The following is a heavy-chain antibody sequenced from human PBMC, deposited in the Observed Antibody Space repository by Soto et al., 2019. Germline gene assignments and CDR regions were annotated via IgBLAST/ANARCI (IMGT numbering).Heavy chain of an antibody. CDR2: IYATGTT. V-gene: IGHV4-4*07. CDR1: GASIIGFY. D-gene: IGHD1-1*01. CDR3: VRDGTKTLRDWFDP. J-gene: IGHJ5*02. Sequence: PSETLSLPCTVSGASIIGFYWSWIRKSAGKGLEWIGRIYATGTTDYNPSLKSRVMMSVDTSKKQFSLKLRSVTAADTAVYYCVRDGTKTLRDWFDPWGQGISVTVSS.